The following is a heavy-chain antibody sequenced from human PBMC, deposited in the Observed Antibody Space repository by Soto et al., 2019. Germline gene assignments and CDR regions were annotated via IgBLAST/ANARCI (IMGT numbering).Heavy chain of an antibody. Sequence: GGSLRLSCSASGFTFSNHWMNWVRQTPGKGLVWVSRINSDGSTTNYADSVKGRSTISRDNAKNTLYLQMNSLRAEDTAMYYCTRVSLSINYDTSGGAFDIWGQGTMVTVSS. D-gene: IGHD3-22*01. CDR1: GFTFSNHW. V-gene: IGHV3-74*01. CDR3: TRVSLSINYDTSGGAFDI. J-gene: IGHJ3*02. CDR2: INSDGSTT.